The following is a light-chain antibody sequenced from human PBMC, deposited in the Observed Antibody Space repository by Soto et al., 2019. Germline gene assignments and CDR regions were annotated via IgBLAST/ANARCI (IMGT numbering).Light chain of an antibody. J-gene: IGKJ1*01. Sequence: DIQTTQSTFTLSSSVGARFTKTCLAIQTISRWLAWYQQKPGKAPKLLIYEASSLQSGVTSRFSGSGSGTEFTLSISSMQPDDFATYYCQHYNVYPWTFGQGTQLDIK. CDR2: EAS. V-gene: IGKV1-5*03. CDR3: QHYNVYPWT. CDR1: QTISRW.